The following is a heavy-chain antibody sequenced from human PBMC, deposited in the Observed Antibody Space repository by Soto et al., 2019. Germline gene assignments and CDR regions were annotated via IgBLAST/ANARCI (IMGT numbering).Heavy chain of an antibody. V-gene: IGHV4-30-2*01. CDR2: IYHSGST. CDR3: ARVVGGKYYYDSSGYPSPYNWFDP. CDR1: GGSISSGGYS. Sequence: PSETLSLTCAVSGGSISSGGYSWSWIRQPPGKGLEWIGYIYHSGSTHYNPSLKSRVTISVDRSKNQFSLKLSSVTAADTAVYYCARVVGGKYYYDSSGYPSPYNWFDPWGQGTLVTVSS. J-gene: IGHJ5*02. D-gene: IGHD3-22*01.